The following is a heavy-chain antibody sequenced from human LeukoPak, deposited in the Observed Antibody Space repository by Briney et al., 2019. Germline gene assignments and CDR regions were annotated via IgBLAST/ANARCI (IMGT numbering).Heavy chain of an antibody. CDR3: ARDLRFGELNWFDP. J-gene: IGHJ5*02. D-gene: IGHD3-16*01. CDR1: GYTFTGYY. Sequence: ASVKVSCKASGYTFTGYYMHWVRQAPGQGLEWMGWINPHSGDTNYAQKFQGRVTMTRDTSISTAYMELSRLRSDDTAVYYCARDLRFGELNWFDPWGQGTLVTVSS. CDR2: INPHSGDT. V-gene: IGHV1-2*02.